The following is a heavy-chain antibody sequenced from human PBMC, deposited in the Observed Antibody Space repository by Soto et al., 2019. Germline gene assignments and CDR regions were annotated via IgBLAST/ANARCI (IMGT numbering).Heavy chain of an antibody. CDR1: AFTFSNYA. J-gene: IGHJ6*02. Sequence: EVQLLESGGGLVRPGGSLRLSCAASAFTFSNYAMNWVRQAPGKGLEWVSVISGSGGSASYADSVQGRFTISRDNSKNTLYLQMNSLRAEDTAIYYCVRDSEVSIFGVDALDYYYYGMDVWGQGTTVTVSS. CDR3: VRDSEVSIFGVDALDYYYYGMDV. D-gene: IGHD3-3*01. V-gene: IGHV3-23*01. CDR2: ISGSGGSA.